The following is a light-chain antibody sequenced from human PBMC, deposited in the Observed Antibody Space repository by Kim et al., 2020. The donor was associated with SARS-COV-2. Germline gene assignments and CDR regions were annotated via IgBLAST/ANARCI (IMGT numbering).Light chain of an antibody. V-gene: IGKV3-15*01. J-gene: IGKJ2*01. CDR1: QSVSGN. Sequence: LTVSPGERPTPSRKASQSVSGNVAWYQQKPGQAPRLLIYHVSTRATGIPARFSGTRSGTEFTLTISSLQPGDFAVYYCQQYDNGYTFGQGTKLEI. CDR2: HVS. CDR3: QQYDNGYT.